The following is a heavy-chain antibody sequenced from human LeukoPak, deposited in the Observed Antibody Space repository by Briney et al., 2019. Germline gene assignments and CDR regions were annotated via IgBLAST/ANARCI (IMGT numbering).Heavy chain of an antibody. V-gene: IGHV3-53*05. CDR3: TDTVAG. CDR2: IYSDGST. Sequence: GSLRLSCAASGFSVSNNYVTWVRQPPGKGLEWVSVIYSDGSTYYADSVKGRFTISRDNSKNTLYLQMYSLRVEDTAVYYCTDTVAGWGQGTLVTVSS. D-gene: IGHD4-23*01. J-gene: IGHJ4*02. CDR1: GFSVSNNY.